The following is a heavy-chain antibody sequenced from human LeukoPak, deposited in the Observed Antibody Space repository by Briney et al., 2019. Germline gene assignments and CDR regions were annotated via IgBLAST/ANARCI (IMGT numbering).Heavy chain of an antibody. CDR1: GFTVSSNY. CDR3: ARDRYSYNYSYYMDV. CDR2: IYSGGST. D-gene: IGHD5-18*01. V-gene: IGHV3-53*01. J-gene: IGHJ6*03. Sequence: PGGSLRLSCAASGFTVSSNYMSWVRQAPGKGLEWVSVIYSGGSTYYADSVKGRFTISRDNSKNTLYLQMNNLRAEDTAVYYCARDRYSYNYSYYMDVWGKGTTITVSS.